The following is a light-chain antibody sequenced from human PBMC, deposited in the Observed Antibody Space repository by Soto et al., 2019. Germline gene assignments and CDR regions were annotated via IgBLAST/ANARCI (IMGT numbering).Light chain of an antibody. CDR2: GAS. V-gene: IGKV3-15*01. CDR3: QQYKNWLTWT. Sequence: VSPGERATLYCRASQSVSSSLAWYQHKPGQAPRLLIYGASTRATGIPARFSGSGSGTEFTLTISSLQSEDLAVYYCQQYKNWLTWTFGQGTKVDIK. CDR1: QSVSSS. J-gene: IGKJ1*01.